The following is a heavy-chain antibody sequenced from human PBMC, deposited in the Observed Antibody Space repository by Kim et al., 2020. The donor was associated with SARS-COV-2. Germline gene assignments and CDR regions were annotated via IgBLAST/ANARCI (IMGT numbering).Heavy chain of an antibody. J-gene: IGHJ5*02. D-gene: IGHD3-10*01. Sequence: SETLSLTCAVYGGSFSGYYWSWIRQPPGKGLEWIGEINHSGSTNYNPSLKSRVTISVDTSKNQFSLKLSSVTAADTAVYYCARELLWFGELSRKGTHWFDPWGQGTLVTVSS. CDR2: INHSGST. CDR1: GGSFSGYY. V-gene: IGHV4-34*01. CDR3: ARELLWFGELSRKGTHWFDP.